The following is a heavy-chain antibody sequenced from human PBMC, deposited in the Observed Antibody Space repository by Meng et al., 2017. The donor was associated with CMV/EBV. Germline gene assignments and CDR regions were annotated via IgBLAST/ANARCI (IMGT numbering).Heavy chain of an antibody. D-gene: IGHD2-2*01. Sequence: ASVKVSCKASGYTFTSYDINWVRQATGQGLEWMGWMNPNRGNTAYAQKFQGRVTMTRNTSISTAYMELSSLRSEDTAVYYCASELFCSSTSCWWGQGTLVTVSS. CDR3: ASELFCSSTSCW. J-gene: IGHJ4*02. CDR1: GYTFTSYD. CDR2: MNPNRGNT. V-gene: IGHV1-8*02.